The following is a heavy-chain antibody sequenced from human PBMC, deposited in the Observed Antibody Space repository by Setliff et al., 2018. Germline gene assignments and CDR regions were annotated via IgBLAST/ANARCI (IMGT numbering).Heavy chain of an antibody. CDR3: TRDQDLRWCKAGTGCYYNYYGLDV. CDR1: GGSIGSGDFHWY. V-gene: IGHV4-39*06. D-gene: IGHD2-8*02. J-gene: IGHJ6*02. CDR2: ISYRGNT. Sequence: KPSETLSLTCIVSGGSIGSGDFHWYWGWVRQSPGEGLEGIGSISYRGNTFYNPSLTSRVXXXLDXYXXXXXXXXXXXXXXXXAXXXCTRDQDLRWCKAGTGCYYNYYGLDVWGQGTTVTVSS.